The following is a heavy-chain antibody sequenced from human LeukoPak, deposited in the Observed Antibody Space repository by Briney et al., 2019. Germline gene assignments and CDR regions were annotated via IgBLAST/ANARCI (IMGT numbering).Heavy chain of an antibody. CDR1: GYTFTSYG. J-gene: IGHJ5*02. V-gene: IGHV1-18*01. Sequence: ASVKVSCKASGYTFTSYGISWVRQAPGQGLEWMGWISAYNGNTNYAQKLQGRVTMTTDTSTSTAYMELRSLRSDDTAVYYCARGHPRQNFVGATSYNWFDPWGHGTLVTVSS. CDR3: ARGHPRQNFVGATSYNWFDP. D-gene: IGHD1-26*01. CDR2: ISAYNGNT.